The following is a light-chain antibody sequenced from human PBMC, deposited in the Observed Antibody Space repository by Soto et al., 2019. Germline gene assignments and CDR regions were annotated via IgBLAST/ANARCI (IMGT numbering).Light chain of an antibody. J-gene: IGKJ1*01. Sequence: DIVMTQSPLSLPVTTGEPASISCRSSHILLHSNGYNYLDWYLQKPGQSPQLLIYLGSNRASGVPDRFSGSGSGTDFTLKISRVEAEDVGVYYCMQPLQSWTFGQGTKVDIK. CDR1: HILLHSNGYNY. CDR2: LGS. CDR3: MQPLQSWT. V-gene: IGKV2-28*01.